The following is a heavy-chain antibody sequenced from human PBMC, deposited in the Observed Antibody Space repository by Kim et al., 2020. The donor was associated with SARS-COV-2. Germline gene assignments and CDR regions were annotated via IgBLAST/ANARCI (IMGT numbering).Heavy chain of an antibody. Sequence: GESLKISCKGSGYTFSTYWIAWLRQMPGKGLEWMGIIYPGNSDTKYSPTFQGQVTISADTSISTAYLQWSSVKASDTAIYFCARQDGYALYYFDFWGQGTLGTVSS. CDR1: GYTFSTYW. D-gene: IGHD2-2*01. CDR3: ARQDGYALYYFDF. CDR2: IYPGNSDT. J-gene: IGHJ4*02. V-gene: IGHV5-51*01.